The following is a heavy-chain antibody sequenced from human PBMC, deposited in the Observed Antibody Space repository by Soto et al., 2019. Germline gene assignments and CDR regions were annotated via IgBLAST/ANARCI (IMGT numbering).Heavy chain of an antibody. CDR3: ARDKFQLGPSHYYNYGMDV. CDR2: ISGDGSTA. V-gene: IGHV3-74*01. Sequence: GGSLRLSCAPSGFTFITYWMHWVRQAPGKGLVWVSRISGDGSTANYADSVKGRFIISRDNAKNTLYLQMSSLTAEDTAVYYCARDKFQLGPSHYYNYGMDVWGQGTTVTVSS. J-gene: IGHJ6*02. CDR1: GFTFITYW. D-gene: IGHD2-2*01.